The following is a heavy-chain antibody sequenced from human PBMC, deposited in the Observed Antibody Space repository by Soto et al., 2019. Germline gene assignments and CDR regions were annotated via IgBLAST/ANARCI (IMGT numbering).Heavy chain of an antibody. CDR3: LRGGRGYTRDDVLGV. Sequence: EVPLVESGGGLVKPGGSLRLSCVDSGFTFSSYSMNWVRQAPGKGLEWVASISSRSSVIWYTDSLKGRFTISRDNAKNSLYLQMNSLRAEDTAVYYCLRGGRGYTRDDVLGVWGKGTMVTVSS. J-gene: IGHJ3*01. CDR1: GFTFSSYS. D-gene: IGHD2-2*02. V-gene: IGHV3-21*06. CDR2: ISSRSSVI.